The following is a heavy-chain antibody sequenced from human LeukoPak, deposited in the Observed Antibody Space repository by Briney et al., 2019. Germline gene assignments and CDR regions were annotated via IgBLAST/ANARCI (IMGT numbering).Heavy chain of an antibody. CDR1: GGSFSGYY. CDR2: INHSGST. J-gene: IGHJ4*02. D-gene: IGHD5-18*01. V-gene: IGHV4-34*01. CDR3: ARGGYSYGFGY. Sequence: SETLSLTCAVYGGSFSGYYWSWIRQPPGKGLEWIGEINHSGSTNYNPFLKSRVTILVDTSKNQSSLKLSSVTAADTAVYYCARGGYSYGFGYWGQGTLVTVSS.